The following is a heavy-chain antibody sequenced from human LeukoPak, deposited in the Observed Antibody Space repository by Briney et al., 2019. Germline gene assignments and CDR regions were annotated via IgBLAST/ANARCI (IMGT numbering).Heavy chain of an antibody. CDR1: GFTFSSYS. D-gene: IGHD3-3*01. J-gene: IGHJ4*02. CDR2: ISTSSSYI. CDR3: ARDLPGITIFGAFEY. Sequence: GGSLRLSCAASGFTFSSYSMNWVRQAPGKGLEWVSSISTSSSYIYYTDSVKGRFTISRDNSKNTLYLQMNSLRAEDTAVYYCARDLPGITIFGAFEYWGQGTLVTVSS. V-gene: IGHV3-21*01.